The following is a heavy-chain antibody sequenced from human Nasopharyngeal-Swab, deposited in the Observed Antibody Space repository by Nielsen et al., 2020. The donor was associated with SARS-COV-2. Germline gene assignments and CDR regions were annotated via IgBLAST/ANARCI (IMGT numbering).Heavy chain of an antibody. CDR2: ISGSVSYV. D-gene: IGHD1-26*01. CDR1: GFTFNSYS. J-gene: IGHJ6*03. CDR3: ARIAGRGSIYYYYMDV. Sequence: GESLKISCAGSGFTFNSYSMIWVRQVPGEGLEWVSSISGSVSYVYYADSVKGRFTISKDSAKNSLYLQMNSLRAEDTAVYFCARIAGRGSIYYYYMDVWGTGTTVTVSS. V-gene: IGHV3-21*01.